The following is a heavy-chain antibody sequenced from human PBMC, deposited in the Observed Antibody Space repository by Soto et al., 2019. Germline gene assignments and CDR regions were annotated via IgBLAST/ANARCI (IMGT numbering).Heavy chain of an antibody. V-gene: IGHV1-18*04. CDR1: GYTFTSYG. CDR3: ARGSSKWLVRSPFDY. D-gene: IGHD6-19*01. J-gene: IGHJ4*02. CDR2: ISAYNGNT. Sequence: QVQLVQSGAEVKKPGASVKVSCKASGYTFTSYGISWVRQAPGQGLEWMGWISAYNGNTNYAQKLQGRVTMTTDTSTGTAYMELRNLRSDVTAVYYCARGSSKWLVRSPFDYWGQGTLVTVSS.